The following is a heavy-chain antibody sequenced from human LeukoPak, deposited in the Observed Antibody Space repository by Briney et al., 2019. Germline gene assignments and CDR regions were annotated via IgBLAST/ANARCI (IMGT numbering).Heavy chain of an antibody. J-gene: IGHJ3*02. CDR3: AKIGWDDAFDI. CDR1: GFSFNIYY. Sequence: GGSLRLSCGVSGFSFNIYYMSWVRQAPGKGLEWVSVIYSGGSTYYADSVKGRFTISRDNSKNTLYLQMNSLRAEDTALYYCAKIGWDDAFDIWGQGTMVTVSS. D-gene: IGHD6-19*01. V-gene: IGHV3-53*01. CDR2: IYSGGST.